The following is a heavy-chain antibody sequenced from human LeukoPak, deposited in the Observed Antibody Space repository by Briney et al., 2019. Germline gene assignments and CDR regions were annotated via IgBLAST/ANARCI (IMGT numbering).Heavy chain of an antibody. CDR2: IKQDGSEK. CDR3: ARGYSGWLVAFVDY. CDR1: GFTFSSYW. D-gene: IGHD6-19*01. J-gene: IGHJ4*02. Sequence: GGSLRLSCAASGFTFSSYWMSWVRQAPGKGLEWVANIKQDGSEKYYVDSVKGRFTISRDNAKNSLYLQMNSLRAEDMAVYYCARGYSGWLVAFVDYWGQGTLVTVSS. V-gene: IGHV3-7*01.